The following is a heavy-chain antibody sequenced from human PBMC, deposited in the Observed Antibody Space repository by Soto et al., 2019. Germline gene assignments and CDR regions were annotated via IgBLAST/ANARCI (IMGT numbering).Heavy chain of an antibody. CDR1: GYTFTGYY. D-gene: IGHD1-26*01. CDR2: INPNSGGT. J-gene: IGHJ3*02. CDR3: AREGELHRMAFDI. V-gene: IGHV1-2*04. Sequence: QVQLVQSGAEVKKSGDSVKVSCKASGYTFTGYYMHWVRQAPGQGLEWMGWINPNSGGTNYAQKFQGWVTMTRDTSIRTAYMELSRLRSDDTAVYYCAREGELHRMAFDIWGQGTMVTVSS.